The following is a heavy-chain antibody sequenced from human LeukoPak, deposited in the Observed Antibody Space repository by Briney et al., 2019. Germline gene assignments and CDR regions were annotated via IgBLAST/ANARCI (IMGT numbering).Heavy chain of an antibody. CDR1: GSTVNSNY. CDR2: IYSGGIT. Sequence: PRGSLRLSCEVSGSTVNSNYMSWVRQVPGKGLEWVSIIYSGGITYYADSVKGRFTISRDSSKNTVDLQMNSLRVEDTAVYYCARDRYSSGWYDSWGQGTRVTVSS. CDR3: ARDRYSSGWYDS. V-gene: IGHV3-66*01. J-gene: IGHJ5*01. D-gene: IGHD3-22*01.